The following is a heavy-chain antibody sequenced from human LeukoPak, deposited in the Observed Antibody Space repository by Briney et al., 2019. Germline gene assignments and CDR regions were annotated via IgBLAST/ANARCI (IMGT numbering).Heavy chain of an antibody. CDR1: GGAIISDNFY. CDR3: GRLFDP. CDR2: INYSGTT. J-gene: IGHJ5*02. Sequence: PSETLPLTCTVSGGAIISDNFYWGWVRQPPGKGLEWVGSINYSGTTYYNPSLRSRLSISVDTSRTQCSLSLNSVTAADTAVYYCGRLFDPWGQGILVTVSS. V-gene: IGHV4-39*01.